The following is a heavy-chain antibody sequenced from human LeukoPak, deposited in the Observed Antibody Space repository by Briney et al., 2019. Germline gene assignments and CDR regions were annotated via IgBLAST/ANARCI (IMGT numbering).Heavy chain of an antibody. Sequence: GGSLRLSCAASGFAFSSYTMNWVRQAPGKGLEWVSSISGSSTYIYYADSVKGRVTISRENAKNSLYLQMNSLRAEDTAVYYCARAVTATGDFDYWGQGTLVTVSS. D-gene: IGHD6-13*01. CDR1: GFAFSSYT. CDR3: ARAVTATGDFDY. CDR2: ISGSSTYI. V-gene: IGHV3-21*01. J-gene: IGHJ4*02.